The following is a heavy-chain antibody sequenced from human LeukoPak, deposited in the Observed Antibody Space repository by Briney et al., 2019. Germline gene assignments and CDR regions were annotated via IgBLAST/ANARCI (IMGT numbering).Heavy chain of an antibody. CDR1: GFTFSSHK. CDR3: VREGISDYSFDY. V-gene: IGHV3-48*03. D-gene: IGHD3-16*01. J-gene: IGHJ4*02. CDR2: IYYTGTFI. Sequence: GGSLRLSCEVFGFTFSSHKFHWVRQAPGKGLEWISYIYYTGTFIDYADSVKGRFTISRDNAKNSLYLQMNSLRAEDTAIYYCVREGISDYSFDYWGQGTLVTVSS.